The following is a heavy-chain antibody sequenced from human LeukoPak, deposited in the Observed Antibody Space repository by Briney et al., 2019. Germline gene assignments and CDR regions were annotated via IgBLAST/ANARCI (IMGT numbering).Heavy chain of an antibody. D-gene: IGHD6-13*01. CDR1: GGSISSYY. CDR3: ARHGSGSWPIDY. V-gene: IGHV4-59*08. Sequence: SETLSLTCSVSGGSISSYYWSWIRQPPGKGLEWIGYIYYSGSTNYNPSLKSRVTISVDTSKNQFSLKLSSVTAADTAVYYCARHGSGSWPIDYWGQGTLVTVSS. J-gene: IGHJ4*02. CDR2: IYYSGST.